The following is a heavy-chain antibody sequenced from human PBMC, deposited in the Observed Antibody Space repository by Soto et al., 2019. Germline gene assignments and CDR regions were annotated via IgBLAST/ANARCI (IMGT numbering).Heavy chain of an antibody. V-gene: IGHV4-31*03. CDR2: IYYSGST. Sequence: SETLSLTCTVSGGSISSGGYYWSWIRQHPGKGLEWIGYIYYSGSTYYNPSLKSRVTISVDTSKNQFSLKLSSVTAADTAVYYCARHVRGDIPSNWFDPWGQGTLVTVSP. J-gene: IGHJ5*02. D-gene: IGHD3-10*01. CDR1: GGSISSGGYY. CDR3: ARHVRGDIPSNWFDP.